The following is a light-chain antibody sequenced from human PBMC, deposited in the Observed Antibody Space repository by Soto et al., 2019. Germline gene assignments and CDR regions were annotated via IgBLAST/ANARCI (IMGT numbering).Light chain of an antibody. J-gene: IGKJ1*01. CDR1: QSVSSNY. Sequence: EILLTQSPGTLSLSPGGRATLSCRASQSVSSNYLAWYQHKPGQAPRLLIYSASSRATAIPDRFSGSGSGTDFTLTISRLEPEDFAVYYCQQYGSSPPTFGQGTKVEIK. CDR3: QQYGSSPPT. CDR2: SAS. V-gene: IGKV3-20*01.